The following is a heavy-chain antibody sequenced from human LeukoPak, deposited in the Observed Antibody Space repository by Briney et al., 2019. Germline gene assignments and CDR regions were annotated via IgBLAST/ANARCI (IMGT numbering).Heavy chain of an antibody. CDR3: ARDLGGSGRNWASNWFDP. Sequence: PGGSLRLSCAASGFTFGDYPMHWLRQAPGKGREWVSLISGDGGSSFQADSVRGRFTISRDNSKKSLYLEMNSLRSEDTAMYYCARDLGGSGRNWASNWFDPWGQGTLVTVSS. CDR1: GFTFGDYP. J-gene: IGHJ5*02. V-gene: IGHV3-43*02. D-gene: IGHD1-26*01. CDR2: ISGDGGSS.